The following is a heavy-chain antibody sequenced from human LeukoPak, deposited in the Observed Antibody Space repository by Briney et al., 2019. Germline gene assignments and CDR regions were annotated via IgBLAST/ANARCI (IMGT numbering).Heavy chain of an antibody. J-gene: IGHJ4*02. CDR2: IYHSGSN. Sequence: SETLSLTCSVSGGSISTGGYYWGWIRQPPGKGLEWIGSIYHSGSNYYNPSLKSRVTISVDTSKNQFSLKLSSVTAADTAVYYCARREQWPYYFDYWGQGTLVTVSS. CDR3: ARREQWPYYFDY. V-gene: IGHV4-39*01. CDR1: GGSISTGGYY. D-gene: IGHD6-19*01.